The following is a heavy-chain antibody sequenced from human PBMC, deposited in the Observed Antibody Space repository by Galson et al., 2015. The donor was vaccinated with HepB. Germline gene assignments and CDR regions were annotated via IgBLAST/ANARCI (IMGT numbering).Heavy chain of an antibody. D-gene: IGHD2-15*01. CDR2: ISAYDGNT. CDR1: GYTFSSYS. Sequence: VKVSCKASGYTFSSYSITWVRQAPGQGLEWMGWISAYDGNTKYAQNLQGRLTMTTDTSRTTAYMVLRSLRSDDTAVYYCARGALVAVVGATQNNWFDPWGQGTLVTVSS. J-gene: IGHJ5*02. CDR3: ARGALVAVVGATQNNWFDP. V-gene: IGHV1-18*01.